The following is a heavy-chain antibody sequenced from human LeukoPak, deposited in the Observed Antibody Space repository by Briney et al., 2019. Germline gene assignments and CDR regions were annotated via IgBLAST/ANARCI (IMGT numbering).Heavy chain of an antibody. CDR2: IIPIFGTA. CDR1: GYTFTSYD. V-gene: IGHV1-69*13. CDR3: ARVRQYAARPYYYYYMDV. D-gene: IGHD6-6*01. Sequence: SVKVSCKASGYTFTSYDISWVRQTPGQGLEWMGGIIPIFGTANYAQKFQGRVTITADESTSTAYMELSSLRSEDTAAYYCARVRQYAARPYYYYYMDVWGKGTTVTVSS. J-gene: IGHJ6*03.